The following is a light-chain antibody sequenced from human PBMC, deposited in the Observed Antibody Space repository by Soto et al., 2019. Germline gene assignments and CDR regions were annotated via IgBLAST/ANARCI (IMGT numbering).Light chain of an antibody. CDR1: QSISSW. CDR2: DAS. V-gene: IGKV1-5*01. J-gene: IGKJ1*01. Sequence: DIQMTQSPSTLSASVGDRVTITCRASQSISSWLAWYQQKPGKAPKLLIYDASRFESGLPSRFSGSGSGTEFTLTISSLQPDDFAAYDCQQYNSYSWTFGQGTEVEIK. CDR3: QQYNSYSWT.